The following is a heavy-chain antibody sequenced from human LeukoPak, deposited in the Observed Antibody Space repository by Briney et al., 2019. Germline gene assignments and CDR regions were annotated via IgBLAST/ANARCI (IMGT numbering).Heavy chain of an antibody. CDR3: ARGSRGTVDY. J-gene: IGHJ4*02. D-gene: IGHD4-17*01. CDR2: IYYSGST. Sequence: SETLSHTCTVSGGSISSYYWSWIRQPPGKGLEWIGYIYYSGSTNYNPSLKSRVTISVDTSKNQFSLKLSSVTAADTAVYYCARGSRGTVDYWGQGTLVTVSS. V-gene: IGHV4-59*01. CDR1: GGSISSYY.